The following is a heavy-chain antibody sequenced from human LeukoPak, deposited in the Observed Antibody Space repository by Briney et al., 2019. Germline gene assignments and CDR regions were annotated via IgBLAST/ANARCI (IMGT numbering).Heavy chain of an antibody. CDR2: MSPNSGNT. CDR3: ARDVGGDFDY. CDR1: RYTFSNYD. Sequence: ASVKVSCKASRYTFSNYDINWVRQATGQGLEWMGWMSPNSGNTGYAQKFQGRVTITADESTSTAYMELSSLRSEDTAVYYCARDVGGDFDYWGQGTLVTVSS. D-gene: IGHD2-15*01. V-gene: IGHV1-8*01. J-gene: IGHJ4*02.